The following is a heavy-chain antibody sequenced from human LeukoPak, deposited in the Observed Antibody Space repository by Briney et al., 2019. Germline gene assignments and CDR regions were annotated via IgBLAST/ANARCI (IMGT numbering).Heavy chain of an antibody. CDR1: GGSFSGYY. Sequence: SETLSLTCAVYGGSFSGYYWSWIRQPPGKGLEWIGEINHSGSTNYNPSLKSRVTISVDTSKNQFSPKLSSVTAADTAVYYCARPAGYSFGQRYFDYWGQGTLVTVSS. D-gene: IGHD6-13*01. CDR2: INHSGST. V-gene: IGHV4-34*01. CDR3: ARPAGYSFGQRYFDY. J-gene: IGHJ4*02.